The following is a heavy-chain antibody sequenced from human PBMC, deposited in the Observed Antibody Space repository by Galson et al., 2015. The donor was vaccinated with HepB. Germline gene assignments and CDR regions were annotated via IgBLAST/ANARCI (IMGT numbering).Heavy chain of an antibody. Sequence: QVQLQESGPGLVKPSQTLSLTCTVSGGSISSYYWSWIRQPPGKGLEWIGYIYYSGSTNYTPSLKSRVTISVDTSKNQFSLKLSSVTAADTAVYYCARGALESWFDPWGQGTLVTVSS. D-gene: IGHD1-1*01. V-gene: IGHV4-59*01. CDR3: ARGALESWFDP. CDR2: IYYSGST. CDR1: GGSISSYY. J-gene: IGHJ5*02.